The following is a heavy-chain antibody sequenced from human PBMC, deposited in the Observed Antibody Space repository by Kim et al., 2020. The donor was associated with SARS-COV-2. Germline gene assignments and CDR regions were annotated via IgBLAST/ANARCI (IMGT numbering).Heavy chain of an antibody. J-gene: IGHJ4*01. D-gene: IGHD3-10*01. CDR2: TWNDGNNR. Sequence: GGSLRLSCAVSGFTFSSYGMNWVRQAPGKGLEWVAVTWNDGNNRYYADSVKGRFTISRDNSKNMLYLQMNSLRAEDTAVYYCAREYTYGSGIGPWGQGTLVTVSS. CDR3: AREYTYGSGIGP. V-gene: IGHV3-33*01. CDR1: GFTFSSYG.